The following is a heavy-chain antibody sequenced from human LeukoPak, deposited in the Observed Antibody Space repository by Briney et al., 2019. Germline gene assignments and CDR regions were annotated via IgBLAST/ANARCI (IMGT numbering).Heavy chain of an antibody. CDR2: IYSGGST. D-gene: IGHD3-22*01. J-gene: IGHJ4*02. CDR3: ARVDYYDSSGYVSDY. V-gene: IGHV3-66*01. CDR1: RFTVSSNY. Sequence: PGGSLRLSCAASRFTVSSNYMSWVRQAPGKGLEWVSVIYSGGSTYYADSVKGRFTISRDNSKNTLYLQMNSLRAEDTAVYYCARVDYYDSSGYVSDYWGQGTLVTVSS.